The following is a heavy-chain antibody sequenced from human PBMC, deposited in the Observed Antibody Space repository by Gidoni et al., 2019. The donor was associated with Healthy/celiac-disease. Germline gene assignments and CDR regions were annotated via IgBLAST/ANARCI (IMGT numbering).Heavy chain of an antibody. CDR2: ISSSSSYT. Sequence: QVQLVESGGGLVKPGGSLRLSCAASGFTFSDYYMSWIRQAPGKGLEWVSYISSSSSYTNYADSVKGRFTISRDNAKNSLYLQMNSLRAEDTAVYYCARDRDYYGSGSCLDYWGQGTLVTVSS. CDR3: ARDRDYYGSGSCLDY. V-gene: IGHV3-11*05. CDR1: GFTFSDYY. J-gene: IGHJ4*02. D-gene: IGHD3-10*01.